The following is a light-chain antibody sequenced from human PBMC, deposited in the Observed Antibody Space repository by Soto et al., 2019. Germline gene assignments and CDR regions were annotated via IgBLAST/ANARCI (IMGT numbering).Light chain of an antibody. V-gene: IGKV3-11*01. J-gene: IGKJ5*01. CDR2: DAS. Sequence: EIVLTQSPATLSLSPGERATLSCRASQSVNSYLAWYQQRPGQAPRLLIYDASNRATGIPARFSGSGSGTDFTLTISSLEPEDFAIYYCQQRSNWITFGQGTRLEI. CDR1: QSVNSY. CDR3: QQRSNWIT.